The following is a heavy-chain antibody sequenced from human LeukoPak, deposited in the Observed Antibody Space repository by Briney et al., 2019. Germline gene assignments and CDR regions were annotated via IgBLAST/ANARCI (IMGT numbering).Heavy chain of an antibody. CDR1: GFTFSSYG. CDR2: VSDDGNNK. CDR3: ARGRGYSGYESFEY. Sequence: PGGSLRLSCAASGFTFSSYGMHWVRQAPGKGLEWVAVVSDDGNNKYYADSVKGRFTISRDNSKNTLYLQMNSLRAEDTAVYYCARGRGYSGYESFEYWGQGTLVTVSS. D-gene: IGHD5-12*01. V-gene: IGHV3-30*03. J-gene: IGHJ4*02.